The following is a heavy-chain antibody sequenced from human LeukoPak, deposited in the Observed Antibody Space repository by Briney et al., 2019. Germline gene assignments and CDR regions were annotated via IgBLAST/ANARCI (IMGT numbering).Heavy chain of an antibody. D-gene: IGHD6-19*01. CDR1: GFTFSSYS. CDR2: ISSSSSYI. V-gene: IGHV3-21*01. Sequence: GGSLRLSCAASGFTFSSYSMNWVRQAPGKGLEWVSSISSSSSYIYYADSVKGRFTISRDNAKNSLYLQMNSLRAEDTAVYYCARGSIAVAGTEDYWGQGTLVTVSS. CDR3: ARGSIAVAGTEDY. J-gene: IGHJ4*02.